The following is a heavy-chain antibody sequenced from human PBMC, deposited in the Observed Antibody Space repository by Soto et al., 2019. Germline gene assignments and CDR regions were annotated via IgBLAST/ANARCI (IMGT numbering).Heavy chain of an antibody. CDR3: ARVRRIGMSGSPGDS. CDR2: IYFTGTT. CDR1: GYAISSGFY. J-gene: IGHJ4*02. Sequence: PSETLSLTCDVSGYAISSGFYWAWIRQPPGKRLEWIGNIYFTGTTSYNPSLKTRVTMSVDTSKNQFSLRLSAVTAGDTAVFYCARVRRIGMSGSPGDSWGQGTQVTVSS. D-gene: IGHD3-10*01. V-gene: IGHV4-38-2*01.